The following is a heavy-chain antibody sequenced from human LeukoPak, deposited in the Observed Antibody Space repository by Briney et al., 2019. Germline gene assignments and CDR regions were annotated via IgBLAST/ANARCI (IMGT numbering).Heavy chain of an antibody. Sequence: QTLSLTCAISGDSVSSNSAAGNWIRQSPSRGLEWLGRTYYRSKWYNDYAVSVKSRLTINPDTSKNQFSLQLNSVTPEDTAVYHWAGGGTGGSASDIGGQGTMVTVSS. D-gene: IGHD1-1*01. V-gene: IGHV6-1*01. CDR1: GDSVSSNSAA. CDR3: AGGGTGGSASDI. CDR2: TYYRSKWYN. J-gene: IGHJ3*02.